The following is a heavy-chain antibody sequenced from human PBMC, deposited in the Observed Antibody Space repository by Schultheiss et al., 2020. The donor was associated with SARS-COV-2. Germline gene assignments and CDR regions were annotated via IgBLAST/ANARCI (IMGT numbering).Heavy chain of an antibody. V-gene: IGHV4-34*01. Sequence: ESLKISCAVYGGSFSGYYWSWIRQPPGKGLEWIGEINHSGSTNYNPSLKSRVTISVDTFKNQFSLKLSSVNAAYTAVYYCASARLYDFWLGYYQAWFDPWGQGTLVTVSS. J-gene: IGHJ5*02. CDR1: GGSFSGYY. CDR2: INHSGST. CDR3: ASARLYDFWLGYYQAWFDP. D-gene: IGHD3-3*01.